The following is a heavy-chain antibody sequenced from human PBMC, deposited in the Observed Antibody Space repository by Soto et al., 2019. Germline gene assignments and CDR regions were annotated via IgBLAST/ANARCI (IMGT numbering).Heavy chain of an antibody. CDR1: GFSLSSTRMA. D-gene: IGHD6-19*01. J-gene: IGHJ4*02. Sequence: QITLKESGPTLVKPTQTLTLTCTFSGFSLSSTRMAVGWIRQPPGKALEWLALIYWDDDKRYSPCLKSRLTITKDPSKNQVVLTTSNMDPVDTARYYCAHIVVAGVGYYFDYWGQGTLVTVSS. CDR3: AHIVVAGVGYYFDY. V-gene: IGHV2-5*02. CDR2: IYWDDDK.